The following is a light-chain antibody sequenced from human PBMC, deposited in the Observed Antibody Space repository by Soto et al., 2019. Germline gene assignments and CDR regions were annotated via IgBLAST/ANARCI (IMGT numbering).Light chain of an antibody. CDR2: EVS. CDR1: SSDVGGYNF. Sequence: QSALTQPPSASGSPGQSVTISCTGTSSDVGGYNFVSWYQQHPGKAPKLMIYEVSKRPSGVPDRFSGSKSGNTASLTVSGLQAEDEADYYCSSYAGSYRVFGTGTKLTVL. CDR3: SSYAGSYRV. J-gene: IGLJ1*01. V-gene: IGLV2-8*01.